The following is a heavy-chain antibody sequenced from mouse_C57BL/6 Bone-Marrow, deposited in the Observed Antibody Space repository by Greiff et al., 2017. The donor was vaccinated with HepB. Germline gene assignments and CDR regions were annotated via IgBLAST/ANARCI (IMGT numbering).Heavy chain of an antibody. D-gene: IGHD1-1*01. Sequence: DVKLVESGGGLVQPGGSLKLSCAASGFTFSDYGMAWVRQAPRKGPEWVAFISNLAYSIYYADPVTGRFTISRENAKNTLYLEMSSLRSEDTAMYYCARGGITTVVEGDWYFDVWGTGTTVTVSS. CDR3: ARGGITTVVEGDWYFDV. CDR1: GFTFSDYG. CDR2: ISNLAYSI. V-gene: IGHV5-15*01. J-gene: IGHJ1*03.